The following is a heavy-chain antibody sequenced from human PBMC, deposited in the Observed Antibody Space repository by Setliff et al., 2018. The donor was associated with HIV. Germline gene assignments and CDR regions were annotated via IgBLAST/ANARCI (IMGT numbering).Heavy chain of an antibody. Sequence: GASVKVSCKASGYTFSSYSMHWVRQAPGQGLEWMGYINPSGGSTIYAQEFQGRVTMTRDTSASTVYMELTRLRDDDTAVYFCARAGTTILNFFYGMDVWGRGTTVTSP. J-gene: IGHJ6*02. CDR3: ARAGTTILNFFYGMDV. V-gene: IGHV1-46*01. CDR2: INPSGGST. CDR1: GYTFSSYS. D-gene: IGHD3-3*02.